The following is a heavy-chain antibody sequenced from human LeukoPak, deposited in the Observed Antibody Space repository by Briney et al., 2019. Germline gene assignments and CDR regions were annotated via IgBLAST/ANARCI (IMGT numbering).Heavy chain of an antibody. Sequence: GGSLRLSCAASGFTVSTNYMSWVRQAPGKALEWVSVIDSGGSKKYAESVKGRFTISRDNSKNTLYLQMNSLRAEDTAVYYCARESPDDSSASWGQGTLVTVSS. CDR1: GFTVSTNY. CDR2: IDSGGSK. CDR3: ARESPDDSSAS. J-gene: IGHJ5*02. V-gene: IGHV3-66*01. D-gene: IGHD3-22*01.